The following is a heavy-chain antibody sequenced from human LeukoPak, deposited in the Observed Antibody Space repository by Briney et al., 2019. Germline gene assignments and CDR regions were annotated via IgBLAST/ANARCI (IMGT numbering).Heavy chain of an antibody. Sequence: GGSLRLSCAGSGFIVSSNYMSWVRQAPGKGLEWVSIISSGGNTYYADSVKGRFTISRDISKNTLYLQMNGLRAEDTAVYYCAREVRGYYFDYWGQGTLVTVPS. CDR1: GFIVSSNY. CDR3: AREVRGYYFDY. J-gene: IGHJ4*02. CDR2: ISSGGNT. V-gene: IGHV3-53*01. D-gene: IGHD3-22*01.